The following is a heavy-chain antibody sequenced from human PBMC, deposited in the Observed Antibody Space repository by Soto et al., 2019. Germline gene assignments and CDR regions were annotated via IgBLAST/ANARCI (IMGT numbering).Heavy chain of an antibody. Sequence: EVQLLESGGGLVKPGGSLRLSCAASGCTFSSYAMSWVRQAPGKGLEWVSAISGSGGSTYYADSVKGRFTISRDNSKNSLYLQMNSRIGEDTAVYYCAKVAPNVLRVLEWSLLNVKYYFDYWGQGTLVTVSS. CDR2: ISGSGGST. J-gene: IGHJ4*02. CDR1: GCTFSSYA. CDR3: AKVAPNVLRVLEWSLLNVKYYFDY. V-gene: IGHV3-23*01. D-gene: IGHD3-3*01.